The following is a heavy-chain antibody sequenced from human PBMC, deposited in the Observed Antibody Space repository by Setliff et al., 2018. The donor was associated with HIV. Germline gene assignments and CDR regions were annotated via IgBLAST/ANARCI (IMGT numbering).Heavy chain of an antibody. Sequence: ASVKVSCQASGGRISNFAISWVRQAPGQGLEWLGWINSYTGNTKFAQKFQGRVTMTTDTSTTTSFMELRSLKADDTAVYYCACDDVGYCSGGSCYHLFDTFDIWGQRTVVTVSS. CDR1: GGRISNFA. CDR3: ACDDVGYCSGGSCYHLFDTFDI. CDR2: INSYTGNT. D-gene: IGHD2-15*01. J-gene: IGHJ3*02. V-gene: IGHV1-18*04.